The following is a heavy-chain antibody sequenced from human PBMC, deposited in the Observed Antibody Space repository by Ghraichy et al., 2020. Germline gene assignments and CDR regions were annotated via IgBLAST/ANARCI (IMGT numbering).Heavy chain of an antibody. J-gene: IGHJ4*02. V-gene: IGHV3-23*01. CDR1: GFTFSSYA. Sequence: GGSLRLSCAASGFTFSSYAMSWVRQAPGKGLEWVSGISGSGGSTYYADSVKGRFTISRDNSKNTLYLQMNSLRAEDTAVYYCAKDQDPSTVTTGIFDYWGQGTLVTVSS. CDR3: AKDQDPSTVTTGIFDY. D-gene: IGHD4-17*01. CDR2: ISGSGGST.